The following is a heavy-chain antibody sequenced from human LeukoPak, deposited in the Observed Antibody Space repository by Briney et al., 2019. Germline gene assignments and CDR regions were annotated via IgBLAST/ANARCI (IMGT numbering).Heavy chain of an antibody. D-gene: IGHD3-22*01. CDR1: GGSISSSNW. J-gene: IGHJ4*02. CDR2: IYHSGST. CDR3: ARAPDYDSSGRSDY. Sequence: SGTRSLTCAVSGGSISSSNWWSWVRQPRGKGLEWIGEIYHSGSTNYNPSLKSRVTISVDKSKNQFSLKLSSVTAADTAVYYCARAPDYDSSGRSDYWGQGTLVTVSS. V-gene: IGHV4-4*02.